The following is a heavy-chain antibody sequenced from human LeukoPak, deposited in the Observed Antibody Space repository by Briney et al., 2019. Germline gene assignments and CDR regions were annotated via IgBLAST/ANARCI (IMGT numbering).Heavy chain of an antibody. CDR3: ASPGSIAVAEYYFDY. D-gene: IGHD6-19*01. CDR2: ITPIFGTA. V-gene: IGHV1-69*13. CDR1: GGTFSSYA. J-gene: IGHJ4*02. Sequence: SVKVSCKASGGTFSSYAISWVRQAPEQGLEWMGGITPIFGTANYAQKFQGRVTITADESTSTAYMELSSLRSEDTAVYYCASPGSIAVAEYYFDYWGQGTLVTVSS.